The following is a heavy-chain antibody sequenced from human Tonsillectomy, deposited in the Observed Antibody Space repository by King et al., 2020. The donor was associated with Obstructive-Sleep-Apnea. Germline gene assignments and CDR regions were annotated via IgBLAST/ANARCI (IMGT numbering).Heavy chain of an antibody. CDR2: INTRGTT. CDR1: GFTFSSYG. D-gene: IGHD3-10*01. J-gene: IGHJ4*02. CDR3: AKEGGGSGVYWVDS. Sequence: VQLVESGGGMVQPGGSLRLSCAASGFTFSSYGISWVRQAPGKGLEWVSAINTRGTTFYAGSVRGRFTISRDNSKYTVNLQVNSLRAEDTALYYWAKEGGGSGVYWVDSWGQGTLVTVSS. V-gene: IGHV3-23*04.